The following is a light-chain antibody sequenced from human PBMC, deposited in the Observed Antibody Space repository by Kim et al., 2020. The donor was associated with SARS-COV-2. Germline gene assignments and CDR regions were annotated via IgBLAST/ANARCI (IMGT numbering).Light chain of an antibody. J-gene: IGKJ1*01. V-gene: IGKV1-9*01. CDR3: QQLNSHPWK. CDR1: QGISTY. CDR2: RAS. Sequence: DIQLTHSPPFLSASVGDRVTITCRASQGISTYLAWYQQIPGKAPKLLIYRASTLQSGVPSRFSGSGSGTEFTLTISNLQPEDFAIYYCQQLNSHPWKFGQGTKVDIK.